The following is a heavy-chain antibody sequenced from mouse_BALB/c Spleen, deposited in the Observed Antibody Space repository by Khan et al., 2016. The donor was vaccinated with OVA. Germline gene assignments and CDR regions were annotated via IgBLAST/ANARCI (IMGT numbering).Heavy chain of an antibody. CDR3: ARPPYFSYVMVY. CDR2: INTYTGEP. D-gene: IGHD2-10*01. V-gene: IGHV9-3-1*01. Sequence: QIQLVQSGHELKKPGETVKISCKASGYTFTNFGMNWVKQAPGKGSKWMGWINTYTGEPTYADDFKGRFAFSLETSASTAYLQINNLKNEDTATYFCARPPYFSYVMVYWGQGTSVTVSS. CDR1: GYTFTNFG. J-gene: IGHJ4*01.